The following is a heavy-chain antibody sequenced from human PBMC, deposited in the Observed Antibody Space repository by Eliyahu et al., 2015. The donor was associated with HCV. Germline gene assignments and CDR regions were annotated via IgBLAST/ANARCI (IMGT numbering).Heavy chain of an antibody. Sequence: QVQLQESGPGLLEPSQTLSLTCTVSGXSFSXXGYFWTWIRQLPGKDLEWIAYMHYTGSSYYSPFSQSRVTMSVDTSENQFYLSLTSVTAADTAVYYCAKLGYCSTTSCPRGGGFDIWGRGTMVTVSS. CDR3: AKLGYCSTTSCPRGGGFDI. CDR2: MHYTGSS. V-gene: IGHV4-31*03. CDR1: GXSFSXXGYF. D-gene: IGHD2-2*01. J-gene: IGHJ3*02.